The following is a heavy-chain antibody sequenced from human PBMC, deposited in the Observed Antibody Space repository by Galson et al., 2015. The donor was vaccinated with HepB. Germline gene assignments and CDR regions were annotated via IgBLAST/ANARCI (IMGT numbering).Heavy chain of an antibody. V-gene: IGHV3-30*04. CDR1: GFTFSSYA. CDR3: ARGGSYSSGIQSLDY. D-gene: IGHD6-19*01. J-gene: IGHJ4*02. Sequence: SLRLSCAASGFTFSSYAMHWVRQAPGKGLEWVAVISYDGSNKYYADSVKGRFTISRDNSKNTLYLQMNSLRAEDTAVYYCARGGSYSSGIQSLDYWGQGTLVTVSS. CDR2: ISYDGSNK.